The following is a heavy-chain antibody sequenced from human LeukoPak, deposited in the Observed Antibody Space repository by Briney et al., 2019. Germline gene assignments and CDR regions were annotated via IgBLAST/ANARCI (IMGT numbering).Heavy chain of an antibody. CDR3: ATPSRRDGYNYDY. CDR1: GGSISSGGYY. D-gene: IGHD5-24*01. V-gene: IGHV4-31*03. CDR2: IYYSGST. J-gene: IGHJ4*02. Sequence: SETLSLTCTVSGGSISSGGYYWSWIRQHPGKGLEWIGYIYYSGSTYYNPSLKSRVTISVDTSKNQFSLKLSSVTAADTAVYYCATPSRRDGYNYDYWGQGTLVTVSS.